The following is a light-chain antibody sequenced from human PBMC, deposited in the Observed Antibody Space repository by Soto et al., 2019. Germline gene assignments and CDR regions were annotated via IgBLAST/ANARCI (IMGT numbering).Light chain of an antibody. CDR1: QSVSND. CDR2: DAV. Sequence: EIVMTQSPATLSVSPGERATLSCRASQSVSNDLAWYQQTPGQAPRLLIYDAVRRATGIPDRFSGSGSGTDFSLTIRGLKPEDFAVYYCQQYRMSPNTFGQGTRLEIK. V-gene: IGKV3-20*01. CDR3: QQYRMSPNT. J-gene: IGKJ5*01.